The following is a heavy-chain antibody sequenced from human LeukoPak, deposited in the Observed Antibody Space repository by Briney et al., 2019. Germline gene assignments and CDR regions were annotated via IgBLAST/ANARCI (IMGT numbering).Heavy chain of an antibody. Sequence: PSETLSLTCTVSGGSISSGNYHWSWIRQPAGKGLEWIGRIYTGGSTNYNPSFKSRLTISIDKSKNQFSLKLTSVTAADTAVYYCARAGFALAPHRGTPFDSWGQGTLVTVSS. CDR1: GGSISSGNYH. V-gene: IGHV4-61*02. CDR2: IYTGGST. J-gene: IGHJ4*02. D-gene: IGHD6-6*01. CDR3: ARAGFALAPHRGTPFDS.